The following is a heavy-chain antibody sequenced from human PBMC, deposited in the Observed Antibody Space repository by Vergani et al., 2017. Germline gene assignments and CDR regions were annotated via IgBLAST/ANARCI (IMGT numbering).Heavy chain of an antibody. CDR3: ARESRFGVVIIPAGWFDP. CDR2: INHSGST. V-gene: IGHV4-34*01. D-gene: IGHD3-3*01. J-gene: IGHJ5*02. Sequence: QVQLQQWGAGLLKPSETLSLTCAVYGGSFSGYYWSWIRQPPGKGLEWIGEINHSGSTNYNPSLKSRVTISVDTSKNQFSLKLSSVTAADTAVYYCARESRFGVVIIPAGWFDPWGQGTLVTVSS. CDR1: GGSFSGYY.